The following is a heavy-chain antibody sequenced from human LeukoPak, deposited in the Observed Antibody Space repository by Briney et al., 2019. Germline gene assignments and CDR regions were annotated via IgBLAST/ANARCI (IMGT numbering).Heavy chain of an antibody. CDR1: GFTLSSYA. D-gene: IGHD4-17*01. CDR2: ISSSGDNT. J-gene: IGHJ4*02. V-gene: IGHV3-23*01. Sequence: GGSLRLSCAASGFTLSSYAMAWVRQAPGKGLEWGSAISSSGDNTYYADSVKGRFTISRDNSKNTLYLQMNSLRAGDTALYYCARERRDFGDPLDYWGQGTLVTVSS. CDR3: ARERRDFGDPLDY.